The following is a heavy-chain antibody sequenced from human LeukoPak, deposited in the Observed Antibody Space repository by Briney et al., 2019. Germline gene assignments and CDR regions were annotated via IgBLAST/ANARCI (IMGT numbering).Heavy chain of an antibody. CDR2: INHSGST. Sequence: ASETLSLTCAVYGGSFSGYYWSWIRQPPGKGLEWTGEINHSGSTNYNPSLKSRVTISVDTSKNQFSLKLSSVTAADTAVYYCARHSPIYGSGSYYQFDPWGQGTLVTVSS. V-gene: IGHV4-34*01. J-gene: IGHJ5*02. CDR1: GGSFSGYY. CDR3: ARHSPIYGSGSYYQFDP. D-gene: IGHD3-10*01.